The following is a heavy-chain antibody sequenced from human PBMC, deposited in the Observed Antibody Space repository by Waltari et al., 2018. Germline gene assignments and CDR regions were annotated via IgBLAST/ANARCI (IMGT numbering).Heavy chain of an antibody. V-gene: IGHV4-34*01. CDR2: INHSGST. CDR1: GGYLSGYY. D-gene: IGHD3-10*01. CDR3: ARGELLWFGEFYDY. J-gene: IGHJ4*02. Sequence: QVQLQQWGAGLLKPSETLAVTCAGYGGYLSGYYWSWIRQPPGKGLEWIGEINHSGSTNYNPSLKSRVTISVDTSKNQFSLKLSSVTAADTAVYYCARGELLWFGEFYDYWGQGTLVTVSS.